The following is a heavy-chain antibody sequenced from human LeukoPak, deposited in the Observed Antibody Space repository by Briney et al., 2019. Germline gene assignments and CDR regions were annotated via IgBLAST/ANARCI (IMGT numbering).Heavy chain of an antibody. V-gene: IGHV4-34*01. D-gene: IGHD3-3*01. Sequence: SETLSLTCAVYGGSFSGYYWSWIRQPPGKGLEWIGEINHSGSTNYNPSLKSRVTISVDTSKNQFSLKLSSVTAADTAVYYCARGYDFWSGYYRQNWFDPWGQGTLVTVSS. J-gene: IGHJ5*02. CDR3: ARGYDFWSGYYRQNWFDP. CDR2: INHSGST. CDR1: GGSFSGYY.